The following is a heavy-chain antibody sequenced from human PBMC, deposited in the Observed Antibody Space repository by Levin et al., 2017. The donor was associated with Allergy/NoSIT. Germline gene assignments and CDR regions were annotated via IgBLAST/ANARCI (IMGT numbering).Heavy chain of an antibody. Sequence: GESLKISCAASGFTFSPYYMHWVRQAPGKGLAWGSNIESDTTIRNYADSVKGRFTISRDNAKNTLYLQMNSLRAEDTAVYYCGRGGCSRTSCLDYWGQGILVTVSS. D-gene: IGHD2-2*01. J-gene: IGHJ4*02. CDR2: IESDTTIR. CDR1: GFTFSPYY. CDR3: GRGGCSRTSCLDY. V-gene: IGHV3-74*01.